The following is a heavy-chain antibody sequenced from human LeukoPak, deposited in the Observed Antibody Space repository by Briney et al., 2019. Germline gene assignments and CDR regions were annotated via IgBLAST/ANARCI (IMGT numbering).Heavy chain of an antibody. CDR2: IYSGGST. V-gene: IGHV3-53*05. Sequence: GGSLRLSCAASEFTVSVNYMSWVRQAPGKGLEWVSVIYSGGSTYYADSVKGRFTISRDNSKNTLYLQMNSLRTEDTAVYYCARDARFYSNHLGGQGTLVTVSS. D-gene: IGHD4-11*01. CDR1: EFTVSVNY. CDR3: ARDARFYSNHL. J-gene: IGHJ4*02.